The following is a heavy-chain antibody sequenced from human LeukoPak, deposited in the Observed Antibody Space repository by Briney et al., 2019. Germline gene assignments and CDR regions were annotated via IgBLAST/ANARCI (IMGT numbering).Heavy chain of an antibody. CDR2: ISYDGSNK. D-gene: IGHD2-15*01. CDR3: AREGWVVGAPKDYYYYYMDV. CDR1: GFTFSSYA. V-gene: IGHV3-30*04. Sequence: GGSLRLSCAASGFTFSSYAMHWVRQAPGKGLEWVAVISYDGSNKYYADSVKGRFTISRDNSKNTLYLQMNSLRAEDTAVYYCAREGWVVGAPKDYYYYYMDVWGKGTTVTVSS. J-gene: IGHJ6*03.